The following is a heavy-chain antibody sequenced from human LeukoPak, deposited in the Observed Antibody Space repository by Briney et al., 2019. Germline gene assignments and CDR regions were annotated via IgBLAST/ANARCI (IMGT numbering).Heavy chain of an antibody. D-gene: IGHD3-9*01. CDR1: GYTFTTYT. V-gene: IGHV7-4-1*02. Sequence: ASVKVSCKASGYTFTTYTMNWVRQAPGQGLEWMGWTNTNTGNPTYAQGFTGRFVFSLDTSVSTAYLQVSSLKAEDTAVYYCARVGYFDWLLSPYFDYWGQGTLVTVSS. CDR3: ARVGYFDWLLSPYFDY. J-gene: IGHJ4*02. CDR2: TNTNTGNP.